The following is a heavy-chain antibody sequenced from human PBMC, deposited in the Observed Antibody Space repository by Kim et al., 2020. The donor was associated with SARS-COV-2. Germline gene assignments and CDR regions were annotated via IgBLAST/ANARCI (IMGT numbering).Heavy chain of an antibody. V-gene: IGHV3-30*04. CDR3: ARDRDGSGNYYDP. D-gene: IGHD3-10*01. CDR2: ISFAGSNK. Sequence: GGSLRLSCAASGFTFGLHAMNWVRQAPGKGLEWVAVISFAGSNKYYADSVKGRFTISRDNSKNTVYLQMNSLRVEDTAVYYCARDRDGSGNYYDPWGQGT. CDR1: GFTFGLHA. J-gene: IGHJ5*02.